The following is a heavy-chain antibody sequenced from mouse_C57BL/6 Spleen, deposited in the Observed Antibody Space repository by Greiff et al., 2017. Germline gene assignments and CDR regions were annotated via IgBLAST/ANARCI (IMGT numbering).Heavy chain of an antibody. J-gene: IGHJ4*01. V-gene: IGHV1-9*01. D-gene: IGHD2-4*01. CDR3: ARRSLYDYGMEY. Sequence: HVQLQQSGAELMKPGASVKLSCEATGYTFTGYWIAWVQQRPGHGLEWIGEILPGIGSTNYNGKFKGKGTFTEDTSYNAAYMQLSSLTTEDSAICYWARRSLYDYGMEYWGQGTSVTVAS. CDR2: ILPGIGST. CDR1: GYTFTGYW.